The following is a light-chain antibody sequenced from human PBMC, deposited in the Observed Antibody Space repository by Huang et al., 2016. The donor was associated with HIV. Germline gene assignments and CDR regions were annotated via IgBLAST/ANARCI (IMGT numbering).Light chain of an antibody. CDR3: QQTYSIPLT. J-gene: IGKJ4*01. CDR2: AAS. V-gene: IGKV1-39*01. Sequence: DIQMTQSPSFLSASIGDRVTITCRASQSINNYLCWYQQKPGKAPKLLIYAASSLESGVPSRFSGSGSGTDCRLTISSLQPEDFATYYCQQTYSIPLTVGGGSKVETK. CDR1: QSINNY.